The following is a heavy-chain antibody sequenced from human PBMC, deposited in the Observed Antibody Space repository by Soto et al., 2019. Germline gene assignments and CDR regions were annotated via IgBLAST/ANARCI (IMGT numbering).Heavy chain of an antibody. CDR3: TRSPSYCTNGVCYTGIDYYYGVDV. CDR1: GFTFSGSA. J-gene: IGHJ6*02. Sequence: GGSLRLSCAASGFTFSGSAMHWVRQASGKGLEWVGRIRSKANSYATAYAASVKGRFTISRDDSKNTAYPQMNSLKTEDTAVYYCTRSPSYCTNGVCYTGIDYYYGVDVWGQGTTVTVSS. D-gene: IGHD2-8*01. V-gene: IGHV3-73*01. CDR2: IRSKANSYAT.